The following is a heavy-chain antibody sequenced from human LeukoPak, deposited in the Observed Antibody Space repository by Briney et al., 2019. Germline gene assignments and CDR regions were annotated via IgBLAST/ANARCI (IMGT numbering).Heavy chain of an antibody. CDR3: ATVLRECSSNNCLLSWFAP. CDR2: IYSGGST. V-gene: IGHV3-53*01. J-gene: IGHJ5*02. CDR1: GFTFSSYA. Sequence: PGGSLRLSCAASGFTFSSYAMSWVRQAPGKGLEWVSVIYSGGSTYYADSVKGRFTISRDNSKNTLYLQMSSLKTDDTAVYYCATVLRECSSNNCLLSWFAPWGQGTLVTVSS. D-gene: IGHD2-2*01.